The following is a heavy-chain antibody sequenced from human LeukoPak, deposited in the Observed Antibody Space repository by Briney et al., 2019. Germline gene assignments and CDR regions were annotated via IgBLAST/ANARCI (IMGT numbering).Heavy chain of an antibody. D-gene: IGHD3-22*01. J-gene: IGHJ6*02. CDR2: ISADNGNT. Sequence: ASVKVSCKASGYIFTNSGITWVRQAPGQGLEWMGWISADNGNTNYVQNLQGRVTMTTDTSTSTAYMELRSLRSDDTAVYYCARLSFYYESGGYYYPRYYYYGVDVWGQGXTXTXSS. CDR1: GYIFTNSG. CDR3: ARLSFYYESGGYYYPRYYYYGVDV. V-gene: IGHV1-18*01.